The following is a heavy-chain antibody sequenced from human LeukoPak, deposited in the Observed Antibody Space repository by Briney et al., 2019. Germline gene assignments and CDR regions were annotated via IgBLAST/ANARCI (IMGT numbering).Heavy chain of an antibody. V-gene: IGHV1-3*01. D-gene: IGHD5-18*01. CDR2: INAGNGNT. J-gene: IGHJ4*02. Sequence: ASVKVSCKASGYTFTNYAMQWVRQAPGQRLEWMGWINAGNGNTKYSQKFQGRVTITRDTSASIAYMKLSSLRSEDTAVYYCARGSNSYPSDYWGQGTLVTVSS. CDR1: GYTFTNYA. CDR3: ARGSNSYPSDY.